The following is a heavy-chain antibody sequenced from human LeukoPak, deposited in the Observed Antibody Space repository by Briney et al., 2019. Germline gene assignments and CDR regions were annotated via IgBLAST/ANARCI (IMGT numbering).Heavy chain of an antibody. CDR2: INHSGST. CDR1: GGSFSGYY. D-gene: IGHD3-3*01. V-gene: IGHV4-34*01. Sequence: PSETLSLTCAVYGGSFSGYYWSWIRQPPGKGLEWIGEINHSGSTNYNPSLKSRVTISVDTSKNQFSLKLSSVTAADTAVYYCARLRYDFWSGYHELYLDYWGQGTLVTVSS. J-gene: IGHJ4*02. CDR3: ARLRYDFWSGYHELYLDY.